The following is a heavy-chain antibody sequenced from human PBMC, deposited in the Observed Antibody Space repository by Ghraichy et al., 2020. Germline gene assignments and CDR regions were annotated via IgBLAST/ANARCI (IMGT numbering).Heavy chain of an antibody. J-gene: IGHJ4*02. Sequence: ASVKVSCKASGYTFTTYGVSWVRQAPGQGLEWMGWISTYRGNTHYAQNLQDRVTMTTDTSTSTAYMELRNLRSDDTAVYYCAVIVASISANYWGQGTLVTVSS. CDR1: GYTFTTYG. CDR3: AVIVASISANY. V-gene: IGHV1-18*01. CDR2: ISTYRGNT. D-gene: IGHD5-12*01.